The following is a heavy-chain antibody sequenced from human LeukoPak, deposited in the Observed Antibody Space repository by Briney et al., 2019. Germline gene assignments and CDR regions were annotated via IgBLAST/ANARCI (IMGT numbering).Heavy chain of an antibody. CDR3: AKHGGTYSTSWYDY. Sequence: GESLKISCKGSGYSFTSHWIGWVRQMPGRGLEWMGIVFPGDSDTRYNPSFQGQVTISADKSISTAYLQWSSLKASDTAIYYCAKHGGTYSTSWYDYWGQGTLVTVSS. CDR2: VFPGDSDT. D-gene: IGHD6-13*01. V-gene: IGHV5-51*01. J-gene: IGHJ4*02. CDR1: GYSFTSHW.